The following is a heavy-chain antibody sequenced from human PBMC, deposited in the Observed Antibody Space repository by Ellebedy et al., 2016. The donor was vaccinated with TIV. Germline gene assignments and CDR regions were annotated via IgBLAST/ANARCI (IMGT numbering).Heavy chain of an antibody. D-gene: IGHD3-16*01. V-gene: IGHV4-34*01. CDR3: TRGPWGSFRTGASWDRRGYFDF. CDR2: INHSGSA. CDR1: GGSFTAYY. J-gene: IGHJ4*02. Sequence: MPSETLSLTCAVSGGSFTAYYWSWIRQPPGKGLEWIGEINHSGSANYNPSLKSRVTMSVDTSKNQLPLSLTSVTAADTAVYYCTRGPWGSFRTGASWDRRGYFDFWGQGTLVTVSS.